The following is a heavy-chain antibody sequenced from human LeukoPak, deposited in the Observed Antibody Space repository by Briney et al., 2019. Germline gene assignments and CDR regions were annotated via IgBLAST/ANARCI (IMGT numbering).Heavy chain of an antibody. CDR1: GYTFTGYY. J-gene: IGHJ4*02. CDR3: ARVLTAADPGGF. V-gene: IGHV1-2*02. Sequence: ASVKVSCKASGYTFTGYYMHWVRQAPGQGLEWMGWINPNSGGTNYAQKFQGRVTMTRDTSISTAYMELSRLRSDDTAVYYCARVLTAADPGGFWGQGTLVTVSS. D-gene: IGHD6-13*01. CDR2: INPNSGGT.